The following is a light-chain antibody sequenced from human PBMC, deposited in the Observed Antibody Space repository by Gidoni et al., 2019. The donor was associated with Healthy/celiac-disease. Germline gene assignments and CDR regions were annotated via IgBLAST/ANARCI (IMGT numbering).Light chain of an antibody. CDR2: GTS. CDR1: QSVSSSY. Sequence: EIVLTQSPGTLSLSPWERATLSCRASQSVSSSYLAWYQQKPGQAPRLLIYGTSSRATGVPDTLSGSGAGTEVTLTISRREPEDFAVYYCQQYGSSPPLTFGGGTKVEIK. CDR3: QQYGSSPPLT. J-gene: IGKJ4*01. V-gene: IGKV3-20*01.